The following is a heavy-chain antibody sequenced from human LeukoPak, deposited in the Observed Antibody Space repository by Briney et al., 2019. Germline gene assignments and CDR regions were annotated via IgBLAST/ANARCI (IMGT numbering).Heavy chain of an antibody. D-gene: IGHD6-13*01. Sequence: SETLSLTCTVSGGSISSSSYYWGWIRQPPGKGLEWIGSIYYSGSTYYNPSLKSRVTISVDTSKNQFSLKLSSVTAADTAVYYCARDQSSSSLDKEAWFDPWGQGTSVTVSS. CDR1: GGSISSSSYY. CDR3: ARDQSSSSLDKEAWFDP. V-gene: IGHV4-39*07. J-gene: IGHJ5*02. CDR2: IYYSGST.